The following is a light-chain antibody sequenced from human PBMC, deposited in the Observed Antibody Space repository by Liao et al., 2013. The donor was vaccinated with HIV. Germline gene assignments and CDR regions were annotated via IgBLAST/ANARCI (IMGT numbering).Light chain of an antibody. CDR3: QVWDRGSDHLV. Sequence: SYELTQPPSVSVAPGTTATITCEGINIGSKAVHWYQQKAGQAPVLVISYENDRPSGIPERFSGSKSGNTATLTISRVEAGDEADFYHQVWDRGSDHLVFGEGTELTVL. J-gene: IGLJ2*01. CDR1: NIGSKA. V-gene: IGLV3-21*04. CDR2: YEN.